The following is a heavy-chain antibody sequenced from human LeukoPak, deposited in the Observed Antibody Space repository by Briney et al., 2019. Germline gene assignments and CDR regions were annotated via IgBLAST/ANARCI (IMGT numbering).Heavy chain of an antibody. V-gene: IGHV1-69*01. CDR3: ARENISLGIAAPSDYYYYYMDV. CDR2: IIPIFGTA. D-gene: IGHD6-13*01. CDR1: GGTFSSYA. J-gene: IGHJ6*03. Sequence: SVKVSCKASGGTFSSYAISWVRRAPGQGLEWMGGIIPIFGTANYAQKFQGRVTITADESTSTAYMELSSLRSEDTAVYYCARENISLGIAAPSDYYYYYMDVWGKGTTVTVSS.